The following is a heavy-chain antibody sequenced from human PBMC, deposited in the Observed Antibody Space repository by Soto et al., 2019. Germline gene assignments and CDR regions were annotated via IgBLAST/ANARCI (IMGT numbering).Heavy chain of an antibody. D-gene: IGHD2-15*01. CDR3: ARHCSGGSCSHY. Sequence: SVKVSCKASGYTFTSYGISWVRQAPGQGLEWMGWISAYNGNTNYAQKLQGRVTMTTDTSTSTAYMELRSLRSEDTAVFYCARHCSGGSCSHYWGQGSLVTVSS. V-gene: IGHV1-18*04. J-gene: IGHJ4*02. CDR1: GYTFTSYG. CDR2: ISAYNGNT.